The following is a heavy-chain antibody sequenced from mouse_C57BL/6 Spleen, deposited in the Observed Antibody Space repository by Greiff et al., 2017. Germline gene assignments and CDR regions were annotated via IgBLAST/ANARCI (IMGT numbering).Heavy chain of an antibody. CDR3: ARKGSSGSWFAY. D-gene: IGHD3-2*02. V-gene: IGHV1-19*01. CDR2: INPYNGGT. CDR1: GYTFTDYY. J-gene: IGHJ3*01. Sequence: EVQLQQSGPVLVKPGASVKMSCKASGYTFTDYYMNWVKQSHGKSLEWIGVINPYNGGTSYNQKFKGKATLTVDKSSSTAYMELNSLTSEDSAVYYCARKGSSGSWFAYWGQGTLVTVSA.